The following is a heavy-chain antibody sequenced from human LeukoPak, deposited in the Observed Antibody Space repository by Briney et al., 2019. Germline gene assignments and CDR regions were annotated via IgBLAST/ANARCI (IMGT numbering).Heavy chain of an antibody. J-gene: IGHJ4*02. CDR3: SSSARTITEPFDY. D-gene: IGHD1-14*01. V-gene: IGHV1-69*06. Sequence: ASVKVSCKASGGTFSSYAISWVRQAPGQGLEWMGGIIPIFGTANYAQKFQGRVTITADKSTSTAYMELSSLRSEDTAVYYCSSSARTITEPFDYWGQGTLVTVSS. CDR1: GGTFSSYA. CDR2: IIPIFGTA.